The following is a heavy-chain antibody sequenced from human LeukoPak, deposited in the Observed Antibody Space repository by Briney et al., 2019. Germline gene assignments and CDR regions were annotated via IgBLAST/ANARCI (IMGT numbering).Heavy chain of an antibody. Sequence: PSQTLSLTCNVSGGSVNSGDYYWTWIRQPPGKGLEWIGSIYYSGSTYYNPSLKSRVTISVDTSKNQFSLKLSSVTAADTAVYYCARLIVVVPAARIRWFDPWGQGTLVTVSS. CDR2: IYYSGST. J-gene: IGHJ5*02. CDR3: ARLIVVVPAARIRWFDP. D-gene: IGHD2-2*01. V-gene: IGHV4-39*01. CDR1: GGSVNSGDYY.